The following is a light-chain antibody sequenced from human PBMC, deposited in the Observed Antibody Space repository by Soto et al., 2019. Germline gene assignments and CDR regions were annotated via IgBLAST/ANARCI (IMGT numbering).Light chain of an antibody. CDR1: QSVSSNY. CDR2: GAS. V-gene: IGKV3-20*01. CDR3: QQYGRSPPLI. Sequence: EIVLTQPPGTLSLSPGERATLSCRASQSVSSNYLAWYQQKPGQAPRLLIYGASTRATGIPDRISGSGSGTDFTLTISRLEPEDFAVYYCQQYGRSPPLIFGGGTKVEIK. J-gene: IGKJ4*01.